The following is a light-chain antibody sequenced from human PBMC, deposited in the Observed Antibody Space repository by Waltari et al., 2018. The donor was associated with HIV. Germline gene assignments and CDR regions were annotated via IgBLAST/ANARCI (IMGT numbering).Light chain of an antibody. CDR1: QSIFSNF. CDR2: EAS. J-gene: IGKJ4*01. V-gene: IGKV3-20*01. CDR3: QQYGTSPLT. Sequence: EIVLTQSPGTLSLSPGERASLSCRASQSIFSNFLAWYQQKAGEAPRLLIDEASSRATDIPDRFSGSGSGTDFTRTISGLEPEDVAVYFCQQYGTSPLTFGGGTKVEMK.